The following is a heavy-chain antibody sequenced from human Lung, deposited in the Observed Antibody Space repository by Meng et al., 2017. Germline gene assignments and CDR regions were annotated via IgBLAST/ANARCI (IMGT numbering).Heavy chain of an antibody. CDR2: IHYSGST. V-gene: IGHV4-31*03. Sequence: QVQLQESGPGRVKPAQTLSLTCTGAGGSISSGTSYWGWIRQLPGKGLEWIAYIHYSGSTYYSPSLKSRVTISVDTSKNQLSLKLSSMTAADTAVYYCARYVFDSSSLYSNWFDPWGQGTLVTVSS. CDR3: ARYVFDSSSLYSNWFDP. J-gene: IGHJ5*02. CDR1: GGSISSGTSY. D-gene: IGHD3-22*01.